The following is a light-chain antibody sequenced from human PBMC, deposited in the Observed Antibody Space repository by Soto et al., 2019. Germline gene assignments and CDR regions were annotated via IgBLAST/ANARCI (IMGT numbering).Light chain of an antibody. J-gene: IGKJ3*01. CDR2: DTS. V-gene: IGKV3-20*01. CDR1: QSVKSND. CDR3: QQDGRSQFT. Sequence: IVLMQPPGTLSLSSGEGATLSCRASQSVKSNDLAWYQQKPGQSPTVLIFDTSSRATCFPDRFSCSGSGTYFTITISRLVPYAFAVYYCQQDGRSQFTFVPGTKVNIQ.